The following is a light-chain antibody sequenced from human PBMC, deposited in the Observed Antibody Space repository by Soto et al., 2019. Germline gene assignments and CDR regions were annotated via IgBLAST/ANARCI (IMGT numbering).Light chain of an antibody. V-gene: IGKV1-39*01. CDR1: QSISTY. CDR3: QESYSTLFT. CDR2: AAS. J-gene: IGKJ3*01. Sequence: DIQMPQSPSSLSASVGDRVTITCRASQSISTYLIWYQQKPGKAPKLLIYAASSLQTGVPSRFSGSGSGTDFTLTISSRPPENFATYYCQESYSTLFTFGPGTKVDLK.